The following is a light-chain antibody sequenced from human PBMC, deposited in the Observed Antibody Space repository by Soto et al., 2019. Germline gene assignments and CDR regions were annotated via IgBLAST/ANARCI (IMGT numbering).Light chain of an antibody. CDR1: QSVSSSY. V-gene: IGKV3-20*01. CDR3: QQYGSSPFT. J-gene: IGKJ3*01. Sequence: EIVLTQSPGTLSLSPGERATLSCRASQSVSSSYLAWYQQKPGQAPRLLIYGASSRATGIPDRFSGSGSGTDFPPTISRLEPEDFAVYYCQQYGSSPFTFGPGTKVDIK. CDR2: GAS.